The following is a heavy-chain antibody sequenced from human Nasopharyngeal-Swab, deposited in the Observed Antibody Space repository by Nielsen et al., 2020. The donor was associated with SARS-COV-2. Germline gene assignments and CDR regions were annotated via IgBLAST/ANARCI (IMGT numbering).Heavy chain of an antibody. CDR3: AIMTTVTSYLFYYYYYMDV. Sequence: SVKVSCKASGGTFSSYAISWVRQAPGQGLEWMGGIIPIFGIANYAQKFQGRVTITADESTSTAYMELSSLRSEDTAVYYCAIMTTVTSYLFYYYYYMDVWGKGTTVTVSS. J-gene: IGHJ6*03. CDR1: GGTFSSYA. D-gene: IGHD4-11*01. CDR2: IIPIFGIA. V-gene: IGHV1-69*13.